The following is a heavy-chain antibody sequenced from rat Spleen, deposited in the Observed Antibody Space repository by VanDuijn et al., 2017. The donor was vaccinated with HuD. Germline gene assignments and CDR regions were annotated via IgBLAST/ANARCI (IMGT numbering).Heavy chain of an antibody. CDR1: GFTFSDFF. CDR3: ARQRIDFDY. V-gene: IGHV5-29*01. J-gene: IGHJ2*01. CDR2: ISYDGSST. Sequence: EVQLVESDGGLVQPGRSLKLSCAASGFTFSDFFMAWVRQAPTKGLEWVATISYDGSSTYYRDSVKGRFTISRDNAKNTQYLQMDSLRSEDTATYYCARQRIDFDYWGQGVMVTVSS. D-gene: IGHD1-6*01.